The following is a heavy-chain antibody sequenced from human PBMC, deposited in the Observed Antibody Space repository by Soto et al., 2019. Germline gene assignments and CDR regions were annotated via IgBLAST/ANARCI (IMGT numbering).Heavy chain of an antibody. D-gene: IGHD2-2*01. CDR3: ARGIEGLYQSRYCYGMDV. Sequence: QVQLQESGPGLVKPSETLSLTCTVSGGSVSSGSYYWSWIRQPPGKGLEWIGYIYYSGSTNYNPTLNGRVTISTDTSKTQFSRTLTTATAAPTAVYCCARGIEGLYQSRYCYGMDVWGQGTTVTVSS. J-gene: IGHJ6*02. CDR2: IYYSGST. CDR1: GGSVSSGSYY. V-gene: IGHV4-61*01.